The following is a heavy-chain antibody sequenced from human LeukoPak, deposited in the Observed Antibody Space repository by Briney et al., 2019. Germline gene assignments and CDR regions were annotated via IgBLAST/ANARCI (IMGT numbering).Heavy chain of an antibody. V-gene: IGHV4-30-4*01. CDR1: GGSISCGDYY. CDR3: ARASRFKHYDSSGYYYLRGEYFQH. CDR2: IFYSGST. Sequence: TSETLSLTCTVSGGSISCGDYYWSWIRQPPGKGLKWIGYIFYSGSTNYNPSLKSRVTISVDTSKNQFSLKLSSVTAADTAVYYCARASRFKHYDSSGYYYLRGEYFQHWGQGTLVTVSS. D-gene: IGHD3-22*01. J-gene: IGHJ1*01.